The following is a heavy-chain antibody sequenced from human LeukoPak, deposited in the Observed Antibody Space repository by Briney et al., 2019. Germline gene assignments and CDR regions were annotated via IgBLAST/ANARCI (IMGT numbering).Heavy chain of an antibody. J-gene: IGHJ4*02. CDR3: ARSYSSGWYDGCDY. Sequence: GGSLRLSCAASGFTFSSYAMHWVRQAPGKGLEWVAVISYDGSNKYYADSVKGRFTISRDNSKNTLYLRMNSLRAEDTAVYYCARSYSSGWYDGCDYWGQGTLVTVSS. V-gene: IGHV3-30-3*01. CDR1: GFTFSSYA. D-gene: IGHD6-19*01. CDR2: ISYDGSNK.